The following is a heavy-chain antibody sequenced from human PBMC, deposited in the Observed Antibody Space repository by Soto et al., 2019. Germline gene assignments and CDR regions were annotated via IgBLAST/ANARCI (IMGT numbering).Heavy chain of an antibody. CDR2: ISYDGSKK. CDR1: GFTFGSYG. D-gene: IGHD3-22*01. Sequence: QVHLVESGGGVVQPGRTLRLSCAASGFTFGSYGMHWVRQAPGKGLEWVAGISYDGSKKYYGESVKGRFTISSDNSKNTLYLQMNSLRVEDTAVYYGAKAIENYSTGYYKPFYYFGVDVWGQGTTVTVSS. V-gene: IGHV3-30*18. J-gene: IGHJ6*02. CDR3: AKAIENYSTGYYKPFYYFGVDV.